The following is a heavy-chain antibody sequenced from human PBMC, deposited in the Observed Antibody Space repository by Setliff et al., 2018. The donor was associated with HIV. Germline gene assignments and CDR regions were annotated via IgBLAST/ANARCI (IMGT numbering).Heavy chain of an antibody. V-gene: IGHV3-11*04. Sequence: GGSLRLSCAASGFSFSDYYMYWIRQAPGKGLEWVSSLSGTSSTIYLADSVKGRFTISRDNAQNSLYLQMNSLRAENTAVYYCAREGRAAAVDYWGQGTLVTRLL. CDR2: LSGTSSTI. CDR3: AREGRAAAVDY. D-gene: IGHD6-13*01. J-gene: IGHJ4*02. CDR1: GFSFSDYY.